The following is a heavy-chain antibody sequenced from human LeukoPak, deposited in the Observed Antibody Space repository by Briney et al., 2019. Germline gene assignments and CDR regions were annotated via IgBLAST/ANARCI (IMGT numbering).Heavy chain of an antibody. Sequence: PGGSLRLSCAASGFTFSSYSMTWVRQAPGKGLEWVSPISSSSSYIYYADSVKGRFTISRDNAKNSLYLQMNSLRAEDTAVYYCARDSKWLVRGAFDYWGQGTLVTVSS. D-gene: IGHD6-19*01. CDR2: ISSSSSYI. CDR1: GFTFSSYS. CDR3: ARDSKWLVRGAFDY. J-gene: IGHJ4*02. V-gene: IGHV3-21*01.